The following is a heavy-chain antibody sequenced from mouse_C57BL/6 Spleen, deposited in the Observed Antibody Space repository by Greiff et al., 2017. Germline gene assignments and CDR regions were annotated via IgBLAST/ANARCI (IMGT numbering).Heavy chain of an antibody. D-gene: IGHD1-1*01. CDR1: GFTFSDYG. J-gene: IGHJ1*03. CDR2: ISSGSSTI. Sequence: VKLVESGGGLVKPGGSLKLSCAASGFTFSDYGMHWVRQAPEKGLEWVAYISSGSSTIYYADTVKGRFTISRDNAKNTLFLQMTSLRSEDTAMYYCARDTITTVVATDWYFDVWGTGTTVTVAS. CDR3: ARDTITTVVATDWYFDV. V-gene: IGHV5-17*01.